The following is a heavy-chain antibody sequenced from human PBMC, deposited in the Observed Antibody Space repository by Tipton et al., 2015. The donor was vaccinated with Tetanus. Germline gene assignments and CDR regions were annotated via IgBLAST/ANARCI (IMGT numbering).Heavy chain of an antibody. CDR2: ISDSGDST. D-gene: IGHD5-12*01. CDR1: GFTFSTYD. J-gene: IGHJ4*02. V-gene: IGHV3-23*01. CDR3: VRGRGLGAYSYGFEY. Sequence: SLRLSCAASGFTFSTYDMSWVRQAPGKGLEWVSLISDSGDSTFYADSVKGRFTISRDNSRNTLYLQMNDLSREDTAVYYCVRGRGLGAYSYGFEYWGRGALVTVSS.